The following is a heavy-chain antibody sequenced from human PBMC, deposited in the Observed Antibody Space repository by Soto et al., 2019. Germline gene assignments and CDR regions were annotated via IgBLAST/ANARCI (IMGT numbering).Heavy chain of an antibody. CDR1: GFTFSNAW. Sequence: EVQLVESGGGLVKPGGSLRLSCAASGFTFSNAWMSWVRQAPGKGLEWVGRIKSKTDGGTTDYAAPVKDRFTISRDDSKNTLYLQMNSLKTEDTAVYYCTTRPPYYYDSSGYFYWGQGTLVTVSS. CDR2: IKSKTDGGTT. J-gene: IGHJ4*02. CDR3: TTRPPYYYDSSGYFY. V-gene: IGHV3-15*01. D-gene: IGHD3-22*01.